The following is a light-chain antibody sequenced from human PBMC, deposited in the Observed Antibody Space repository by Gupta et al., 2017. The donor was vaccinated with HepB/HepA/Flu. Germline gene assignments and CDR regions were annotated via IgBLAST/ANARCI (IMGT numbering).Light chain of an antibody. CDR2: DAS. Sequence: EIVLTQSTATLSLSRGERATLSCRASQSVSSYLAWYQQKPGEAPRLLIYDASNRATGIPPRFSGSGSSTDYSLIISSLEPEDVAVYYCRLRSIWPPWTFGQGTKVEIK. CDR1: QSVSSY. V-gene: IGKV3-11*01. J-gene: IGKJ1*01. CDR3: RLRSIWPPWT.